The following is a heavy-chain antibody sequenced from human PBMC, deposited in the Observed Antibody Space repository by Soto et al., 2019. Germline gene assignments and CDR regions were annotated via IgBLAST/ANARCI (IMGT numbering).Heavy chain of an antibody. CDR3: VKGRLSGNFYPAIFDY. CDR2: INWSGGSI. D-gene: IGHD1-26*01. Sequence: PGGSLRLSCAASGFTFDDHSMHWVRQAPGKDLEWVSGINWSGGSIGYADSVKGRFTISRDNAKSSLYLQMNSLRVEDTALYYCVKGRLSGNFYPAIFDYWGQGTLVTVSS. V-gene: IGHV3-9*01. J-gene: IGHJ4*02. CDR1: GFTFDDHS.